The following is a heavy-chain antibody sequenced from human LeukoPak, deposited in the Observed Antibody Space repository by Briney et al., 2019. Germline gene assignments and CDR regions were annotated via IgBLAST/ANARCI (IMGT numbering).Heavy chain of an antibody. CDR2: ISSSSSYI. J-gene: IGHJ4*02. Sequence: GGSLRLSCAASGFTFSSYSMNWVRQAPGKGLEWVSSISSSSSYIYYADSVKGRFTISRDNAKNSLYLQMNSLRAEDTAVYYCAKSRAYNWNGPFDYWGQGTLVTVSS. D-gene: IGHD1-1*01. CDR1: GFTFSSYS. CDR3: AKSRAYNWNGPFDY. V-gene: IGHV3-21*04.